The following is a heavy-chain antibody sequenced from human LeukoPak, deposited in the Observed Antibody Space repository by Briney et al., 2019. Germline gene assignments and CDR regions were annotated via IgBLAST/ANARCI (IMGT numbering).Heavy chain of an antibody. J-gene: IGHJ5*02. Sequence: PSETLSLTCTVSGGFISSYYWSWIRQPPGKGLEWIGYIYYSGSTNYNPSLKSRVTISVDTSKNQFSLKLSSVTAADTAVYYCARDLLGGSGSYYRWFDPWGQGTLVTVSS. CDR2: IYYSGST. D-gene: IGHD3-10*01. CDR3: ARDLLGGSGSYYRWFDP. CDR1: GGFISSYY. V-gene: IGHV4-59*01.